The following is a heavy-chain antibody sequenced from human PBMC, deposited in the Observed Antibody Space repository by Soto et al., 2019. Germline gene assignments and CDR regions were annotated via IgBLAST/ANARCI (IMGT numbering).Heavy chain of an antibody. CDR3: KKSFCYSRSCLFLWLET. Sequence: WLSXRLSCSCCGVDFIIYASILLRHAPGKGRECISLISGTGVPTLYAESVKGRLSVSSENSKETLFLEMKNLGVDDTAMYYCKKSFCYSRSCLFLWLETSGQGTLV. J-gene: IGHJ5*02. D-gene: IGHD2-2*01. CDR1: GVDFIIYA. V-gene: IGHV3-23*01. CDR2: ISGTGVPT.